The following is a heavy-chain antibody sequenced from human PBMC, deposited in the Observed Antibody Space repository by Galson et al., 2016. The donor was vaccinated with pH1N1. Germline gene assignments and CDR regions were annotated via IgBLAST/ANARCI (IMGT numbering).Heavy chain of an antibody. V-gene: IGHV3-7*01. CDR1: GFTFSTYW. CDR3: ARAAFGQQSL. D-gene: IGHD3-16*01. J-gene: IGHJ3*01. CDR2: INQDGSDK. Sequence: SLRLSCAASGFTFSTYWMNWVRQAPGKGLEWVANINQDGSDKYYVDSVKGRFTISRDNAKNSLYLQMNSLRDEDTALYYCARAAFGQQSLWGQGTMVTISS.